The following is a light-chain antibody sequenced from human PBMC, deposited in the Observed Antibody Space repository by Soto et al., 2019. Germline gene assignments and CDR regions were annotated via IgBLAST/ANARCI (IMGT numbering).Light chain of an antibody. J-gene: IGKJ5*01. CDR3: QQRSNWA. CDR2: DAS. V-gene: IGKV3-11*01. CDR1: QSVSSY. Sequence: EMVLTQSPATPSFCPGERATRSCRASQSVSSYLAWYQQNPGQAPRLLIYDASSRATDIPARFSGSGSGTDFTLTISSLEPEDFAVYYCQQRSNWAFGQGTRLEI.